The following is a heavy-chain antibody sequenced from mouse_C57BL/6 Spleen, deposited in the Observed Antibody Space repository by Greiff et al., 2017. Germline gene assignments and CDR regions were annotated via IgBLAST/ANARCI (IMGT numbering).Heavy chain of an antibody. V-gene: IGHV1-72*01. CDR3: ARGGQSGAMDY. D-gene: IGHD3-3*01. CDR1: GYTFTSYW. J-gene: IGHJ4*01. CDR2: IDPNSGGT. Sequence: QVQLKQPGAELVKPGASVKLSCKASGYTFTSYWMHWVKQRPGRGLEWIGRIDPNSGGTKYNEKFKSKATLTVDKPSSTAYMQRSRLTSEDSAVYYSARGGQSGAMDYWGQGTSVTGAS.